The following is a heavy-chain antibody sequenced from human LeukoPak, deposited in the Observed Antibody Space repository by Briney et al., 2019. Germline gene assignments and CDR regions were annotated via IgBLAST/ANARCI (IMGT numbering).Heavy chain of an antibody. D-gene: IGHD5-12*01. CDR1: GYTFTGYY. V-gene: IGHV1-2*02. CDR2: INPNSGGT. Sequence: ASVKVSCKASGYTFTGYYMHWVRQAPGQGLEWMGWINPNSGGTNYAQKFQGRVTMTRDTSISTAYMELSRLTSDDTAVYYCAGLSGYDPYYFDYWGQGTLVAVSS. J-gene: IGHJ4*02. CDR3: AGLSGYDPYYFDY.